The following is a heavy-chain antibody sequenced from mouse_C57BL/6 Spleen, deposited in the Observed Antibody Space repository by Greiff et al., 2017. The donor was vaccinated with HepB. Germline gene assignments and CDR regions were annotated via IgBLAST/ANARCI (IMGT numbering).Heavy chain of an antibody. CDR3: AREYYAMDY. CDR1: GFTFSSYG. Sequence: EVQLVESGGDLVKPGGSLKLSCAASGFTFSSYGMSWVRQTPDKRLEWVATISSGGSYTYYPDSVKGRFTISRDNAKNTLYLQMSSLKSEDTAMYYCAREYYAMDYWGQGTSVTVAS. CDR2: ISSGGSYT. V-gene: IGHV5-6*01. J-gene: IGHJ4*01.